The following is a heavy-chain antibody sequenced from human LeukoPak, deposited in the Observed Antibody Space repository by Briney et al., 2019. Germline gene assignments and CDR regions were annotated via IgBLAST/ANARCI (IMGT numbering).Heavy chain of an antibody. CDR3: ARGRYRLLAAPLRDWFDP. V-gene: IGHV4-4*02. D-gene: IGHD6-6*01. J-gene: IGHJ5*02. CDR2: IHNSGNT. Sequence: SETLSLTCGVSGDSVSNKNWWNWVRQPPGKGLEWIGEIHNSGNTNYNSSLKSRVTISVDTSKNQISLKLTSVTAADTAVYYCARGRYRLLAAPLRDWFDPWGQGTLVTVSS. CDR1: GDSVSNKNW.